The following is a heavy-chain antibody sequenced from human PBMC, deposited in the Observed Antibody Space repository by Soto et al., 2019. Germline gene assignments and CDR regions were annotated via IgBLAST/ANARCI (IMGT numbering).Heavy chain of an antibody. CDR1: GGSISSGGYY. V-gene: IGHV4-31*03. J-gene: IGHJ4*02. D-gene: IGHD1-26*01. CDR2: IYYGGST. Sequence: SETLSLTCTVSGGSISSGGYYWSWIRQHPGKGLEWIGYIYYGGSTYYNPSLKSRVTISLDTSKNQFSLKLSPVTAADTAVYYCARHGTYYPFDYWGQGTLVTVSS. CDR3: ARHGTYYPFDY.